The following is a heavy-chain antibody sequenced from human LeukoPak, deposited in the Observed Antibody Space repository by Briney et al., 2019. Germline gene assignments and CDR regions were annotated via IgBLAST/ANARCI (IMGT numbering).Heavy chain of an antibody. J-gene: IGHJ6*02. CDR1: GGSISSYY. CDR3: ARGLTIFYYYYGMDV. CDR2: IFYSGST. D-gene: IGHD3-9*01. V-gene: IGHV4-59*12. Sequence: KASETLSLTCTVSGGSISSYYWSWIRQPPGKGLEWIGYIFYSGSTNYNPSLKSRVTISVDTSKNQFSLKLSSVTAADTAVYYCARGLTIFYYYYGMDVWGQGTTVTVFS.